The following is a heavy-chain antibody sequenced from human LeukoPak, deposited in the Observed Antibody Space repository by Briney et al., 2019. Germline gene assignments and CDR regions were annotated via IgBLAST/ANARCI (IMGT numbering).Heavy chain of an antibody. V-gene: IGHV1-2*02. CDR3: AREQEYCSSTSCYQWGGNWFDP. D-gene: IGHD2-2*01. CDR2: INPNSGGT. J-gene: IGHJ5*02. Sequence: ASVKVSCKASGYTFTGYYMHWVRQAPGQGLEWMGWINPNSGGTNYAQKFQGRVTMTRDTSISTAYMELSRLRSDDTAVYYCAREQEYCSSTSCYQWGGNWFDPWGQGTLVTVSS. CDR1: GYTFTGYY.